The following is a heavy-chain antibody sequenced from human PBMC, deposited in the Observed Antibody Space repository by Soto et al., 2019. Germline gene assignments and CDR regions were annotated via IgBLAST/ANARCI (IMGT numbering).Heavy chain of an antibody. CDR2: ISVYKVNT. V-gene: IGHV1-18*03. Sequence: ASVKVSFQASRYNFTRYAITWVRQAPGQGLEGMGWISVYKVNTKYAQKFQGRVTLTTDTATSTVYMELRSLRSDDMAVYYCARHRLTFYSSRIPTAPYNGLDVWGQGTTVTVSS. D-gene: IGHD2-2*01. CDR3: ARHRLTFYSSRIPTAPYNGLDV. CDR1: RYNFTRYA. J-gene: IGHJ6*02.